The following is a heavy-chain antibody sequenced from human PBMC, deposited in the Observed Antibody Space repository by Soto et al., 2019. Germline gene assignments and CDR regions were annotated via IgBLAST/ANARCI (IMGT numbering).Heavy chain of an antibody. CDR3: VRAGVLWFGELFVPNWFDP. D-gene: IGHD3-10*01. CDR1: GGSISSGGYY. J-gene: IGHJ5*02. V-gene: IGHV4-31*03. Sequence: QVQLQESGPGLVKPSQTLSLTCTVSGGSISSGGYYWSWIRQHPGKDLEWIGYIYYSGSTYYNPSRKRRVTMSVDTYKNQFSLKLSSVTAADTAVYYCVRAGVLWFGELFVPNWFDPWGQGTLVTVSS. CDR2: IYYSGST.